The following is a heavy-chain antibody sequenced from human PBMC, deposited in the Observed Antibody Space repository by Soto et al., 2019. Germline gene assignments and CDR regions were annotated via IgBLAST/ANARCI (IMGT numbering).Heavy chain of an antibody. CDR2: ILPIFGTT. J-gene: IGHJ6*02. D-gene: IGHD3-9*01. Sequence: QVQLVQSGAEVKKPGSSVKVSCKASGLIFSSYAISWVRQAPGQGLEWVGGILPIFGTTNYAQRFKGRVTITADTSTTTTSLDLSSLRSEDTAVYFCVRVANYHISPGKGYYFPGMDVWGQGTTVTVSS. CDR3: VRVANYHISPGKGYYFPGMDV. CDR1: GLIFSSYA. V-gene: IGHV1-69*06.